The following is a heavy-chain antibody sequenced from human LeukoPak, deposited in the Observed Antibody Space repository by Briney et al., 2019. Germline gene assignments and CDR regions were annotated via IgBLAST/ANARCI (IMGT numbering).Heavy chain of an antibody. J-gene: IGHJ6*02. D-gene: IGHD1-26*01. CDR3: ANAAGATLYYYYGMDV. Sequence: GGSLRLSCAASGFTLRGYGMHWGRQAPGKGREGGAVISYDGSNKNYADSVKGRFTMSRDNSKNTLYLQMNSLRAEDTAVYYCANAAGATLYYYYGMDVWGQGTTVTASS. V-gene: IGHV3-30*18. CDR2: ISYDGSNK. CDR1: GFTLRGYG.